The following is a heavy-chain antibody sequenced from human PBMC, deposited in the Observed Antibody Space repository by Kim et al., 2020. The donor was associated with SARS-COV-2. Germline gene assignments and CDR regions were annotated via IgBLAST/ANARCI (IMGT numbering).Heavy chain of an antibody. CDR3: ARLLWFGESWFDP. V-gene: IGHV4-4*02. J-gene: IGHJ5*02. Sequence: YNPSPKIRVTISVDKSKNQFSLKLSSVTAAYTAVYYCARLLWFGESWFDPWGQGTLVTVSS. D-gene: IGHD3-10*01.